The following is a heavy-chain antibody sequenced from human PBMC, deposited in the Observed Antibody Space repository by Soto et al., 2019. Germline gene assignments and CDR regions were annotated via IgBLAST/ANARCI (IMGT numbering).Heavy chain of an antibody. Sequence: QVQLVQSGAEVKKPGSSVKVSCKASGGTFSSYAISWVRQAPGQGLEWMGGIIPIFGTANYAQKFQGRVTITADKSTSTAYMELSSLRSEDTAVYYCAREVHYGDYYRYNWFDPWGQGTLVTVSS. D-gene: IGHD4-17*01. J-gene: IGHJ5*02. CDR1: GGTFSSYA. CDR3: AREVHYGDYYRYNWFDP. V-gene: IGHV1-69*06. CDR2: IIPIFGTA.